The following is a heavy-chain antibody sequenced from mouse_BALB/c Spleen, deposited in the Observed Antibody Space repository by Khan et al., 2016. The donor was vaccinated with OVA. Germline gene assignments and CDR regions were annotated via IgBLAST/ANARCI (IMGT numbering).Heavy chain of an antibody. Sequence: QVQLQQSGAELARPGASVKMSCKASGYIFTSYMMHWVKQRPGQGLEWIGDINPSSGYNNYNQKFKDKATLTADKSSSTAYMQLSSLTSKGSAVYYCARGGYGSFGYWGQGTLVTVSA. D-gene: IGHD1-1*01. CDR1: GYIFTSYM. CDR2: INPSSGYN. CDR3: ARGGYGSFGY. V-gene: IGHV1-4*01. J-gene: IGHJ3*01.